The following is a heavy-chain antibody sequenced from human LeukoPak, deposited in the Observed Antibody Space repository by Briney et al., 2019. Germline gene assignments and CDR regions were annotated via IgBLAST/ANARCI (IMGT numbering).Heavy chain of an antibody. CDR2: ISSNGGST. V-gene: IGHV3-64*01. CDR1: GFTFSSYA. D-gene: IGHD2-21*02. Sequence: GGSLRLSCAASGFTFSSYAMHWVRQAPGKGLEYVSAISSNGGSTYYANSVKGRFTISRDNSKNTLYLQMGRLRAEDMAVYYCADDIVVVTASQYYWGQGTLVTVSS. J-gene: IGHJ4*02. CDR3: ADDIVVVTASQYY.